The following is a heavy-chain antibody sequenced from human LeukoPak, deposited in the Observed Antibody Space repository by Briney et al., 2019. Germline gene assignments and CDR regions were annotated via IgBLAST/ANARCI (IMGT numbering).Heavy chain of an antibody. CDR3: ARGFRGYSSSWYVFDY. CDR2: IIPILGIA. V-gene: IGHV1-69*04. CDR1: GGTFSSYA. J-gene: IGHJ4*02. Sequence: GSSVKVSCKASGGTFSSYAISWVRQAPGQGLEWMGRIIPILGIANYAQKFQGRVTITADKSTSTAYMELSSLRSEDTAVYYCARGFRGYSSSWYVFDYWGQGTLVTVSS. D-gene: IGHD6-13*01.